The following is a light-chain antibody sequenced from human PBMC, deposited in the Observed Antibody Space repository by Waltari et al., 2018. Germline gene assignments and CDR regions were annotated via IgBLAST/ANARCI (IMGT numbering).Light chain of an antibody. Sequence: QSVLTQPASVSESPGQSITIPCTGTSSDVGAFNHVSWYQQQPDKAPKLLIYDVTIRPSGVPDRFSGTKSGHTASLTISGLRVDDEADYYCSSDTTSGSYVFASGTKVTVL. CDR3: SSDTTSGSYV. J-gene: IGLJ1*01. CDR1: SSDVGAFNH. V-gene: IGLV2-14*03. CDR2: DVT.